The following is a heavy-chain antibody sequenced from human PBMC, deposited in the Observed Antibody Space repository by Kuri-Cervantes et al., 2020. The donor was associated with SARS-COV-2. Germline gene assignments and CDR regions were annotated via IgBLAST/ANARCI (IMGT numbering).Heavy chain of an antibody. J-gene: IGHJ4*02. CDR3: ARTLHPVWLGSGTYYFDY. V-gene: IGHV1-18*04. CDR1: GYTFTSYG. CDR2: ISAYNGNT. D-gene: IGHD3-16*01. Sequence: ASVKVSCKASGYTFTSYGISWVRQAPGQGLEWMGWISAYNGNTNYAQKLQGRVTMTTDTSTSTAYMELRSLRSDDTATYYCARTLHPVWLGSGTYYFDYWGQGTLVTVSS.